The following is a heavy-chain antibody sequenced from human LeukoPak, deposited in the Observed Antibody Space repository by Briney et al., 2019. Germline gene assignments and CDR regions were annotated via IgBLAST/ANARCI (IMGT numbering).Heavy chain of an antibody. Sequence: PGGSLRLSCAASGFTFSSYSMNWVRQAPGKGLEWDSSISSSSSYIYYADSVKGRFTISRDNAKNSLYLQMNSLRAEDTAVYYCASGFPHRDYYDSSGYYLFDYWGQGTLVTVSS. V-gene: IGHV3-21*01. J-gene: IGHJ4*02. CDR1: GFTFSSYS. CDR2: ISSSSSYI. D-gene: IGHD3-22*01. CDR3: ASGFPHRDYYDSSGYYLFDY.